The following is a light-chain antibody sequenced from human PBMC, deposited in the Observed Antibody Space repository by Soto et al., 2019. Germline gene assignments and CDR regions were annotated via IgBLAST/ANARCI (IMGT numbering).Light chain of an antibody. J-gene: IGKJ1*01. CDR2: TTS. Sequence: IQMTQSPSSLSAYVGDRVTITLRASQSIRSSLNWYQQKPGKAPNLLIYTTSNLESGVPSRFSGSGSGTDFTLTISRLQPEDFATYFCQQGYSRPRTFGQGTKVDIK. CDR1: QSIRSS. V-gene: IGKV1-39*01. CDR3: QQGYSRPRT.